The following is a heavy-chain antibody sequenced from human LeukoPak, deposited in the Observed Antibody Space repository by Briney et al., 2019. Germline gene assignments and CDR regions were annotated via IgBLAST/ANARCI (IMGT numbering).Heavy chain of an antibody. D-gene: IGHD5-18*01. CDR3: ARMWIQVWSSGGDFDY. Sequence: GGSLRLSCAASGFNFSNYSMSWVRQLPGKGLGWVSAISPSADDTYYADSVKGRFTISRDNSKNTLSLQMNSLRAEDTAVYYCARMWIQVWSSGGDFDYWGRGILVSVSS. CDR1: GFNFSNYS. V-gene: IGHV3-23*01. CDR2: ISPSADDT. J-gene: IGHJ4*02.